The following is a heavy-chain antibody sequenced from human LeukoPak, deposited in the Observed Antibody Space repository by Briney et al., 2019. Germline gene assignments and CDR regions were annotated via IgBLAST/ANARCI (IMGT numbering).Heavy chain of an antibody. D-gene: IGHD6-6*01. CDR3: ASWHGGSSLRYDAFDI. V-gene: IGHV4-61*08. CDR1: GGSISSGGYY. CDR2: IYYSGST. Sequence: PSETLSLTCTVSGGSISSGGYYWSWIRQPPGKGLEWIEYIYYSGSTNYNPSLKSRVTISVDTSKNQFSLKLSSVTAADTAVYYCASWHGGSSLRYDAFDIWGQGTMVTVSS. J-gene: IGHJ3*02.